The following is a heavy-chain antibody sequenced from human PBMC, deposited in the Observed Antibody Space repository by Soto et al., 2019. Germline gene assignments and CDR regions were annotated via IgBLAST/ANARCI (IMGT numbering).Heavy chain of an antibody. J-gene: IGHJ3*01. D-gene: IGHD3-10*01. CDR3: ARDVCPGNSNSYFNAFDL. CDR1: GFTCSNDW. Sequence: EVHLAESGGGLVQPGWSLRLSCAASGFTCSNDWMTWVRQARGKRLELVANIKKDGSKKSYLDSVWGRFTISRDNAKTSLYLEIHSLRAADPPLYYCARDVCPGNSNSYFNAFDLWGQGPMVTVSS. V-gene: IGHV3-7*05. CDR2: IKKDGSKK.